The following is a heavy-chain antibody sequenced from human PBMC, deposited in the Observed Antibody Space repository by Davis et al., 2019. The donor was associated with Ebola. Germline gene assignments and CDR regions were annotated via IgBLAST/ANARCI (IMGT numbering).Heavy chain of an antibody. CDR2: IIPIFGTA. CDR1: GGSFSSYA. CDR3: ARRPTDYYGSGSYTHIFDY. V-gene: IGHV1-69*05. D-gene: IGHD3-10*01. J-gene: IGHJ4*02. Sequence: AASVKVSCKASGGSFSSYAISWVRQAPGQGLEWMGGIIPIFGTANYAQKLQGRVTMTTDTSTSTAYMELRSLRSDDTAVYYCARRPTDYYGSGSYTHIFDYWGQGTLVTVSS.